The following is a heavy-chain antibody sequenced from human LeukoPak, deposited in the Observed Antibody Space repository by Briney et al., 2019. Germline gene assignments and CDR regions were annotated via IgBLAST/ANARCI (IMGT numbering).Heavy chain of an antibody. Sequence: SETLSLTCTVSGGSISSYYWTWIRQPPGKGLEWLGYIHYSGSTHYHPSLKSRLTISVDTSKNQFSLKLSSVTAADTAVYYCARHVATGTTDAFDIWGRGTMVTVSS. D-gene: IGHD1-1*01. V-gene: IGHV4-59*08. J-gene: IGHJ3*02. CDR3: ARHVATGTTDAFDI. CDR1: GGSISSYY. CDR2: IHYSGST.